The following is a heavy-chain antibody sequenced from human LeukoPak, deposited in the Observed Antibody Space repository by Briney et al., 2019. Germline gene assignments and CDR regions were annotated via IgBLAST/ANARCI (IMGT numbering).Heavy chain of an antibody. CDR1: GGSISSSSYY. CDR2: IYYSGST. V-gene: IGHV4-39*02. CDR3: AKDILTGYGSLWR. D-gene: IGHD3-9*01. Sequence: SETLSLTCTVSGGSISSSSYYWGWIRQPPGKGLEWIGNIYYSGSTYYNPSLKSRVTISVDTSKNQFSLKLISVTAADTAVHYCAKDILTGYGSLWRWGRGTLVTVSS. J-gene: IGHJ4*02.